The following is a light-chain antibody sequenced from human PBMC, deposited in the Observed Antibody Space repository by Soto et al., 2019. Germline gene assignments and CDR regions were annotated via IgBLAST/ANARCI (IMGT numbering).Light chain of an antibody. J-gene: IGKJ4*01. CDR2: DAS. Sequence: ILLTQSPSSLSVSPGHRVTISCRASQSISSYLAWYQQKPGQPSRLLIYDASTMHTGIPARFSGSGSGTDFTLTISRQEPEYVAVYYCQQNSSSRTFGGGTKVDIK. V-gene: IGKV3-11*01. CDR3: QQNSSSRT. CDR1: QSISSY.